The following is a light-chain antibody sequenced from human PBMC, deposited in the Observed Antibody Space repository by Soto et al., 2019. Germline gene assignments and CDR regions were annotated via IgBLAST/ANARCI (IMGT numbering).Light chain of an antibody. CDR3: ISYAGSNNLV. V-gene: IGLV2-8*01. J-gene: IGLJ2*01. CDR1: SSDVGAYTY. Sequence: QSALTQPASVSGSPGQSITISCTGTSSDVGAYTYVSWYQQHPGKVPKLMIYEVSKRPSGVPDRFSGSKSGNTASLTVSGLQAEDQADYYCISYAGSNNLVFGGGTQLTVL. CDR2: EVS.